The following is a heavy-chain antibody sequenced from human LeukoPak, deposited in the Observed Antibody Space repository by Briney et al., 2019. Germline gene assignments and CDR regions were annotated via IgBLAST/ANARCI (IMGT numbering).Heavy chain of an antibody. CDR3: AKGDYYGSGSYIDY. J-gene: IGHJ4*02. CDR2: ISGSGGST. D-gene: IGHD3-10*01. CDR1: GFTFSSYD. V-gene: IGHV3-23*01. Sequence: GGSLRLSCAASGFTFSSYDMSWVRQAPGKGLEWVSAISGSGGSTYYADSVKGRFTISRDNSKNTLYLQMNSLRAEDTAVYYCAKGDYYGSGSYIDYWGQGTLVTVSS.